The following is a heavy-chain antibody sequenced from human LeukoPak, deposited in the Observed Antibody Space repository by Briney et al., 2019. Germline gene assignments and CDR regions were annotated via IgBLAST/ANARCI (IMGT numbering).Heavy chain of an antibody. J-gene: IGHJ4*02. CDR1: GFTFSSYA. D-gene: IGHD2-15*01. CDR3: AKAGWSGGSCYSYPTGY. CDR2: ISGSGGST. Sequence: GGSLRLSCAASGFTFSSYAMSWVRQAPGKGLEWVSAISGSGGSTYYADSVKGRFTISRGSSKNTLYLQMSSLRAEDTAVYYCAKAGWSGGSCYSYPTGYWGQGTLVPVS. V-gene: IGHV3-23*01.